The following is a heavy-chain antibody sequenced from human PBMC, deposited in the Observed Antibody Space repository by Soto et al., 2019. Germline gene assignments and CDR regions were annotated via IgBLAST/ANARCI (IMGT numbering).Heavy chain of an antibody. CDR3: AKFSSSYCYYYKMDA. V-gene: IGHV3-23*01. D-gene: IGHD6-13*01. CDR2: VSDSGGST. Sequence: QLLESGGGLIQPGGSLRLSCVVSGFSFANYAVTWVRQASGKGLQWVSCVSDSGGSTYYADSVKGRFTISRDNSKNTLYLQMNSLRGEDTAIYYCAKFSSSYCYYYKMDAWGKGTTVTVSS. J-gene: IGHJ6*03. CDR1: GFSFANYA.